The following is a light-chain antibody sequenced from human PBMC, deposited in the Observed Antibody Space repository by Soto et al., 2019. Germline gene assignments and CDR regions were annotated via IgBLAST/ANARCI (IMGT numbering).Light chain of an antibody. V-gene: IGKV3-15*01. CDR3: QKYNNWPQT. CDR1: QSVGTN. J-gene: IGKJ1*01. Sequence: ERVMTQSPVTLSVSPGESVTLSCRASQSVGTNLAWYQQKPGQAPSLLIYGVSTRPTGIPTRFSGSGSGRQFTLTISSLQSEDFAVYYCQKYNNWPQTFGQATTV. CDR2: GVS.